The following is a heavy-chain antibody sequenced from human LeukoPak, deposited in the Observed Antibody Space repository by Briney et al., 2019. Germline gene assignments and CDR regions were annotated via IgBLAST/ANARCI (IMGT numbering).Heavy chain of an antibody. Sequence: GGSLRLSCAASGFTFSSYEMNWVRQAPGKGLEWVSYISSSSNTIYYADSVKGRFSISRDNAKNSLYLQMNSLRAEDTAVYYCARGGSYCSGSACYSYYYMDVWGKGTTVTISS. CDR2: ISSSSNTI. CDR1: GFTFSSYE. D-gene: IGHD2-15*01. V-gene: IGHV3-48*03. J-gene: IGHJ6*03. CDR3: ARGGSYCSGSACYSYYYMDV.